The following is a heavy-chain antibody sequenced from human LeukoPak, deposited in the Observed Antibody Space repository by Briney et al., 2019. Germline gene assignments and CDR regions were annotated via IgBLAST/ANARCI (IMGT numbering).Heavy chain of an antibody. J-gene: IGHJ5*02. CDR3: ARARESSNWRAFDP. V-gene: IGHV4-59*01. CDR2: IYYSGST. D-gene: IGHD6-13*01. CDR1: GGSISSYY. Sequence: SETLSLTCTVSGGSISSYYWSWIRQPPGKGLEWIGYIYYSGSTNYNPSLKSRVTISVDTSKNQFSLKLSSVTAADTAVYYCARARESSNWRAFDPWGQGTLVTVSS.